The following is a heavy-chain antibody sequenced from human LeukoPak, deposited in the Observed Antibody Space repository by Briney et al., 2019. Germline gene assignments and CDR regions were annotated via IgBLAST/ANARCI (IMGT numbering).Heavy chain of an antibody. CDR2: ITTPGGTT. V-gene: IGHV3-23*01. D-gene: IGHD2-15*01. Sequence: GGSLRLSCAVSGFTFEDYGMSWVRQAPGKGLEWVSSITTPGGTTYYAESVKGRFTISRDNSKNTLYLQVNSLRAEDTAIYYCAKGLTGSWNIFDYWGQGTLVTVSS. CDR3: AKGLTGSWNIFDY. CDR1: GFTFEDYG. J-gene: IGHJ4*02.